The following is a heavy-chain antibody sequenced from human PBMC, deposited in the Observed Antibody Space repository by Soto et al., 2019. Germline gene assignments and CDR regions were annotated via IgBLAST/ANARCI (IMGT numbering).Heavy chain of an antibody. CDR2: IYWDDDK. Sequence: QITLKESGPTLVKPTQTLMLTCTFSGFSLSTTGVGVGWIRQPPGKALEWLALIYWDDDKRYNPSLNSRLTITKDTSKNQVVLAMTNMDPVDTATYYCVQSRCGGDCLQSYSSHSYYGLDVWGQGTTVTVSS. CDR1: GFSLSTTGVG. J-gene: IGHJ6*02. V-gene: IGHV2-5*02. CDR3: VQSRCGGDCLQSYSSHSYYGLDV. D-gene: IGHD2-21*02.